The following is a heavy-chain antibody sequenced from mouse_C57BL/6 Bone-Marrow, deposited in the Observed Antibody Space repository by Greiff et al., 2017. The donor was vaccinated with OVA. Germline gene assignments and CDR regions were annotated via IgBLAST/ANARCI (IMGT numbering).Heavy chain of an antibody. Sequence: QVHVKQPGAELVKPGASVKLSCKASGYTFTSYWMHWVKQRPGQGLEWIGMIHPNSGSTNYNEKFKSKATLTVDKSSSTAYMQLSSLTSEDSAVYYCARDYDGEAYWGQGTTLTVSS. CDR1: GYTFTSYW. CDR2: IHPNSGST. J-gene: IGHJ2*01. D-gene: IGHD2-3*01. V-gene: IGHV1-64*01. CDR3: ARDYDGEAY.